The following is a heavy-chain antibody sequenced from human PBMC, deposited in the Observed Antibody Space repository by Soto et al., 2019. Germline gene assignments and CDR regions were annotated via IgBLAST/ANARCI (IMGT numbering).Heavy chain of an antibody. Sequence: ASVKVSCKASGYMFITYGFNWVRQAPGQGLEWMGWMSTSNGDTKTAQKFKGRLTMTSETSTNTVYMELTNLRSDDTAVYYCARARYFATVHRRWWYFDLWGRGALVTVSS. CDR1: GYMFITYG. D-gene: IGHD4-17*01. CDR3: ARARYFATVHRRWWYFDL. CDR2: MSTSNGDT. J-gene: IGHJ2*01. V-gene: IGHV1-18*01.